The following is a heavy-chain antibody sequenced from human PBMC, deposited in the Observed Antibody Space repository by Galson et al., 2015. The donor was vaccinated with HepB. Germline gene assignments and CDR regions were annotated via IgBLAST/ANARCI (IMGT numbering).Heavy chain of an antibody. V-gene: IGHV3-30*04. CDR2: ISYDGSNK. CDR1: GFTFSSYA. Sequence: SLRLSCAASGFTFSSYAMHWVRQAPGKGLEWVAVISYDGSNKYYADSVKGRFTISRDNSKNTLYLQMNSLRAEDTAVYYCARDGARIRWFDYWGQGTLVTASS. J-gene: IGHJ4*02. CDR3: ARDGARIRWFDY. D-gene: IGHD4-23*01.